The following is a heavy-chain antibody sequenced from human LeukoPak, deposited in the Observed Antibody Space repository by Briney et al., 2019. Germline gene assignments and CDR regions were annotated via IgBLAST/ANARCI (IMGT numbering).Heavy chain of an antibody. CDR1: GGSFSGYY. CDR3: ASPYSGSFGY. CDR2: NNHSGST. J-gene: IGHJ4*02. Sequence: SETLSLTCAVYGGSFSGYYWSWIRQPPGKGLEWIGENNHSGSTNYNPSLKSRATISVDTSKNQFSLKLSSVTAADTAVYYCASPYSGSFGYWGQGTLVTVSS. V-gene: IGHV4-34*01. D-gene: IGHD1-26*01.